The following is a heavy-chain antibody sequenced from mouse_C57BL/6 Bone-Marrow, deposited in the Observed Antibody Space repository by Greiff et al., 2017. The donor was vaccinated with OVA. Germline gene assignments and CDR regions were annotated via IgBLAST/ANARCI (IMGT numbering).Heavy chain of an antibody. CDR2: IYPGGGYT. J-gene: IGHJ3*01. CDR1: GYTFTNYW. V-gene: IGHV1-63*01. D-gene: IGHD2-4*01. Sequence: LQESGAELVRPGTSVKMSCKASGYTFTNYWIGWAKQRPGHGLEWIGDIYPGGGYTNYNEKFKGKATLTADKSSSTAYMQFSSLTSEDSAIYYCARGDYDGAGFAYWGQGTLVTVSA. CDR3: ARGDYDGAGFAY.